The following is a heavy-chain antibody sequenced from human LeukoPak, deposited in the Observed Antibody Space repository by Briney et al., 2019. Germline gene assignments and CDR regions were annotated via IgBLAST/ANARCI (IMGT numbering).Heavy chain of an antibody. D-gene: IGHD2-2*01. CDR2: INANRGGT. CDR1: GYTFTDYY. V-gene: IGHV1-2*02. Sequence: ASLKVSCKVSGYTFTDYYMHWVRQAPGQGLEWMGWINANRGGTNYAQRFQGRVTMTRDTSITTAYMELSRLKSDDTAVYYCARRYCSSTSCYYFDYWGQGTLVTVSS. J-gene: IGHJ4*02. CDR3: ARRYCSSTSCYYFDY.